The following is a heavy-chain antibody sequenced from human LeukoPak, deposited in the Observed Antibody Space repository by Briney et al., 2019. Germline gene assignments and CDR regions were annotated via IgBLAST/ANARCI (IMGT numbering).Heavy chain of an antibody. V-gene: IGHV1-2*02. CDR1: GYTFTDYY. CDR3: ARTPMGGRFYMDV. CDR2: INPNSDGT. J-gene: IGHJ6*03. Sequence: ASVKVSCKASGYTFTDYYVHWVRQAPGQGLEWMGWINPNSDGTNYAQNLKGRVTMTWDTSISTAYTALNSLTSDDTAVYFCARTPMGGRFYMDVWGKGTAVIVSS. D-gene: IGHD5-18*01.